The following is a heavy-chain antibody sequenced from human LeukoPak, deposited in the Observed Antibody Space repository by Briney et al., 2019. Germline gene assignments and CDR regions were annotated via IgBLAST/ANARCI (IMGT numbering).Heavy chain of an antibody. Sequence: TLSLTCTASGDSISSSDYFWSWIRQPAGKGLEWIGRINSRGSTNYNPSLKSRVTLSVDTSKNQFSLKLTSVTVADTAVYYCARYRLGWFDPWGQGTLVTVSS. D-gene: IGHD6-25*01. J-gene: IGHJ5*02. CDR2: INSRGST. CDR1: GDSISSSDYF. CDR3: ARYRLGWFDP. V-gene: IGHV4-61*02.